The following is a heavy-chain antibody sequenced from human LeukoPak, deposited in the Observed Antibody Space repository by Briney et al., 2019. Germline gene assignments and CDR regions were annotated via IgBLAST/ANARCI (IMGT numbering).Heavy chain of an antibody. CDR1: GGSISSSSYY. D-gene: IGHD1-26*01. V-gene: IGHV4-39*01. J-gene: IGHJ5*02. Sequence: SETLSLTCTVSGGSISSSSYYWGWIRQPPGKGLEWIGSIYYSGSTYYNPSLKSRVTISVDTSKNQFSLKLSSVTAADTAVYYCARQEWELEPPAWGQGTLVTVSS. CDR2: IYYSGST. CDR3: ARQEWELEPPA.